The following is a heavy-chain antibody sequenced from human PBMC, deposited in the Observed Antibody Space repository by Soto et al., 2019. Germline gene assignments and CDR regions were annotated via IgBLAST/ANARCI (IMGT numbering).Heavy chain of an antibody. CDR2: INPNSGGT. V-gene: IGHV1-2*04. J-gene: IGHJ5*02. CDR1: GYTFTSYG. D-gene: IGHD2-15*01. CDR3: ARALGFVNWFDP. Sequence: ASVKVSCKASGYTFTSYGISWVRQAPGQGLEWMGWINPNSGGTNYAQKFQGWVTMTRDTSISTAYMELSRLRSDDTAVYYCARALGFVNWFDPWGQGTLVTVSS.